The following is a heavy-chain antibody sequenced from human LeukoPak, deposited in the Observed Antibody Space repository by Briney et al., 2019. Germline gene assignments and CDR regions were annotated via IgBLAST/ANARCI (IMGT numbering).Heavy chain of an antibody. D-gene: IGHD6-25*01. CDR3: AKASGRGGAFDI. CDR2: INPSGGSA. J-gene: IGHJ3*02. Sequence: ASVKVSCKASGYTFTIYYIHWVRQAPGQGLEWMGMINPSGGSATYAQKFQGRVTMTRDTSTSTVYMELSSLRSEDTAVYYCAKASGRGGAFDIWGQGTMVTVSS. CDR1: GYTFTIYY. V-gene: IGHV1-46*01.